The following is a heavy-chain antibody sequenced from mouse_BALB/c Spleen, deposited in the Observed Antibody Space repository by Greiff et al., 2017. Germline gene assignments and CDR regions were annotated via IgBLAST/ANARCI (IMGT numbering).Heavy chain of an antibody. CDR3: ARGCGNWYFDV. Sequence: QVHVKQSGPGLVAPSQSLSITCTVSGFSLTSYGVHWVRQPPGKGLEWLGVIWAGGGTNYNSALMSRLSISKDNSKSQVFLKMNSLQTDDTAVYYCARGCGNWYFDVWGAGTTVTVSS. J-gene: IGHJ1*01. V-gene: IGHV2-9*02. CDR2: IWAGGGT. D-gene: IGHD1-1*02. CDR1: GFSLTSYG.